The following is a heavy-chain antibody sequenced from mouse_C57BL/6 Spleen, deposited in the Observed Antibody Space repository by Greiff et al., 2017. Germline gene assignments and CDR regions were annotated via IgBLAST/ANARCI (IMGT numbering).Heavy chain of an antibody. CDR1: GYTFTSYW. V-gene: IGHV1-50*01. CDR3: ARTITTVVEGYFDV. CDR2: IDPSDSYT. D-gene: IGHD1-1*01. Sequence: QVQLKQPGAELVKPGASVKLSCKASGYTFTSYWMQWVKQRPGQGLEWIGEIDPSDSYTNYNQKFKGKATLTVDTSSSTAYMQLSSLTSEDSAVYYCARTITTVVEGYFDVWGTGTTVTVSS. J-gene: IGHJ1*03.